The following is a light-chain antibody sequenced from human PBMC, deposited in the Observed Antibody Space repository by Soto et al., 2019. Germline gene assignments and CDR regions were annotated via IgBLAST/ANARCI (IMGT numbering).Light chain of an antibody. CDR2: AAS. Sequence: DVPMTQSPSSLSASIGDSVTITCRASKTIIGYLNWYQQHPGKAPRLLINAASNLQSGVPSRFRGSGSETDFTLSITSLQPEDFATYYCQQSYTTPRTFGQGTKVDIK. CDR3: QQSYTTPRT. V-gene: IGKV1-39*01. J-gene: IGKJ1*01. CDR1: KTIIGY.